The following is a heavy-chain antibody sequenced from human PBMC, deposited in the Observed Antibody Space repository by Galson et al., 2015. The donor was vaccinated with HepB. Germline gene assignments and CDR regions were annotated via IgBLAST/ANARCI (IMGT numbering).Heavy chain of an antibody. V-gene: IGHV1-8*01. CDR3: ARGDGSNFWRRFDY. Sequence: SVKVSCKASGYTFTSYDINWVRQATGQGLEWMGWMNPNSGNTGYAQKFQGRVTMTRNTSISTAYMELSSLRSEDTAVYYCARGDGSNFWRRFDYWGQGTLVTVSS. CDR1: GYTFTSYD. D-gene: IGHD5-24*01. J-gene: IGHJ4*02. CDR2: MNPNSGNT.